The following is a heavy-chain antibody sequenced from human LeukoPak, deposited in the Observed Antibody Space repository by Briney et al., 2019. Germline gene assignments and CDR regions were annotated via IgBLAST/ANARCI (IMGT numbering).Heavy chain of an antibody. CDR3: TRDTSSNWYWENFDS. V-gene: IGHV3-49*03. Sequence: SGGSLRLSCTASGFTFGDYAMSWFRQAPGKGLEWVSFIRSKAYGGTTEYAASVKGRFTISRDDSKSIAYLQMNSLKTEDTAVYYCTRDTSSNWYWENFDSWGQGTLVTVSS. CDR2: IRSKAYGGTT. D-gene: IGHD6-13*01. CDR1: GFTFGDYA. J-gene: IGHJ4*02.